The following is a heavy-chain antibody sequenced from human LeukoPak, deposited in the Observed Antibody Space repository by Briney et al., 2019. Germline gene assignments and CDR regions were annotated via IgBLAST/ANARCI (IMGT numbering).Heavy chain of an antibody. V-gene: IGHV1-46*01. CDR3: ARDRAEYYYDSSGYYHFDY. D-gene: IGHD3-22*01. CDR1: GYTFTSHY. CDR2: LNPSGGRT. Sequence: ASVKVSCKAFGYTFTSHYMHWVRQAPGQGLEWMGILNPSGGRTTYAQKFKGRVTMTRDTSTSTVYMELSSLRSEDTAVYYCARDRAEYYYDSSGYYHFDYWGQGTLVTVSS. J-gene: IGHJ4*02.